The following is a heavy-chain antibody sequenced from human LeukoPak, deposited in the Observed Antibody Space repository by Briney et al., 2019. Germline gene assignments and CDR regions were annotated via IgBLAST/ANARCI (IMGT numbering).Heavy chain of an antibody. D-gene: IGHD5-18*01. CDR3: AKDRATAMVNFGFDY. J-gene: IGHJ4*02. V-gene: IGHV3-23*01. CDR2: ISGSGGST. Sequence: GGSLRLSCAASGFTFSSYAMSWVRQAPGKGLEWVSAISGSGGSTYYADSVKGRFTISRDNSKNTLYLQMNSLRDEDTAVYYCAKDRATAMVNFGFDYWGQGTLVTVSS. CDR1: GFTFSSYA.